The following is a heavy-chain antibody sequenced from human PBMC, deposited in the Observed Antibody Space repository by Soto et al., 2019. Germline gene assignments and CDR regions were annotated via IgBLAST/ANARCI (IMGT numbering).Heavy chain of an antibody. CDR3: ARGPRYDYVWGSYRYPYYFDY. V-gene: IGHV4-34*01. D-gene: IGHD3-16*02. Sequence: SETLSLTCAVYGGYFSGYYWSWIRQPPGKGLEWIGEINHSGSTNYNPSLKSRVTISVDTSKNQFSLKLSSVTAADTAVYYCARGPRYDYVWGSYRYPYYFDYWGQGTLVTVSS. CDR2: INHSGST. CDR1: GGYFSGYY. J-gene: IGHJ4*02.